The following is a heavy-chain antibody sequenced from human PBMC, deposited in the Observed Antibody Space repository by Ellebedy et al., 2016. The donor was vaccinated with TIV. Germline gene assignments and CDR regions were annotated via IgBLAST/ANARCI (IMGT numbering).Heavy chain of an antibody. V-gene: IGHV1-18*01. CDR3: ARYSGSGTYYRNGMDV. CDR1: GYTFIDYG. CDR2: VSAYSGNT. D-gene: IGHD3-10*01. Sequence: AASVKVSCKSSGYTFIDYGVTWVRQAPGQGLDWMGWVSAYSGNTNYAANLQGRVTMTTDTSTDTAYMELRSLRSDDTAVDFCARYSGSGTYYRNGMDVWGQGTTVTVSS. J-gene: IGHJ6*02.